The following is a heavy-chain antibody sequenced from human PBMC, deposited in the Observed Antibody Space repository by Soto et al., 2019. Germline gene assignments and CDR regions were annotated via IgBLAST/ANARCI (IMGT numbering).Heavy chain of an antibody. CDR1: GGSISSSSYY. CDR3: ARLLGIFGAFDI. Sequence: SETLSLTCTVSGGSISSSSYYWGWIRQPPGKGLEWIGSIYYSGSTYYNPSLKSRVTISVDTSKNQFSLKLSSVTAADTAVYYCARLLGIFGAFDIWGQGTMVTVSS. CDR2: IYYSGST. J-gene: IGHJ3*02. D-gene: IGHD3-3*01. V-gene: IGHV4-39*01.